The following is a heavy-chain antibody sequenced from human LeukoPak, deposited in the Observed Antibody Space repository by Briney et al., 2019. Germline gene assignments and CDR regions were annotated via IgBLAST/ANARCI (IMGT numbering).Heavy chain of an antibody. Sequence: GASVKVSCKASGYTFTSYGISWVRQAPGQGLEWMGGIIPIFGTANYAQKFQGRVTITADESTSTAYMELSSLRSEDTAVYYCARDLVHCSSTSCYTPSYYYYYGMDVWGQGTTVTVSS. CDR2: IIPIFGTA. D-gene: IGHD2-2*02. J-gene: IGHJ6*02. CDR1: GYTFTSYG. CDR3: ARDLVHCSSTSCYTPSYYYYYGMDV. V-gene: IGHV1-69*13.